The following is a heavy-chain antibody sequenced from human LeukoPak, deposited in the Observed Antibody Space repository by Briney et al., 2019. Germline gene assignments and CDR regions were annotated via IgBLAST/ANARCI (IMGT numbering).Heavy chain of an antibody. Sequence: PPGGSLRLSCAAFGLTFSDQWMHWVRQGPEKGLGWVSRINGDGSSTAYARFVKGRFTFSRDNARNTLSLQMNSLIIEDTAIYYCVKGAPFDNWGQGTLVAASP. CDR3: VKGAPFDN. CDR2: INGDGSST. D-gene: IGHD4/OR15-4a*01. CDR1: GLTFSDQW. J-gene: IGHJ4*02. V-gene: IGHV3-74*03.